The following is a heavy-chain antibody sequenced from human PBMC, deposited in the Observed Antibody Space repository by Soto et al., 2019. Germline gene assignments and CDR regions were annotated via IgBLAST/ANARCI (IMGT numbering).Heavy chain of an antibody. Sequence: EVQLVQSGAEVKKPGESLRISCKGSGYSFTSYWISWVRQMPGKGLEWMGRIDPSDSYTNYSPSFQGHVTISADKSISTAYLQWSSLKASDTAMYYCARYIRRILRGRSYYSRNDAFDIWGQGTMVTVSS. CDR1: GYSFTSYW. V-gene: IGHV5-10-1*03. D-gene: IGHD1-26*01. CDR3: ARYIRRILRGRSYYSRNDAFDI. J-gene: IGHJ3*02. CDR2: IDPSDSYT.